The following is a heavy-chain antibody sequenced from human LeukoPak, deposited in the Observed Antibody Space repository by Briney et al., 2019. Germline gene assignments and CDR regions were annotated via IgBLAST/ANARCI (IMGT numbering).Heavy chain of an antibody. J-gene: IGHJ3*02. D-gene: IGHD2-21*01. Sequence: GGPWRLSVPPSGSTFGTNGRTWSGQPPGKGWGGVSYISSSSSIYHADSVKGRFTISRDNAKNSLYLQMNSLRAEDTAVYYCAREWPSGPHIFDIWGQGTMVTVSS. CDR3: AREWPSGPHIFDI. CDR1: GSTFGTNG. V-gene: IGHV3-48*01. CDR2: ISSSSSI.